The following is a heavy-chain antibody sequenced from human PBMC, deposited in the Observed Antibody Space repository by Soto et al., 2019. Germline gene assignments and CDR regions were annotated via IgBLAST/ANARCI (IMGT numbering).Heavy chain of an antibody. V-gene: IGHV5-10-1*01. CDR1: GYSFTSYW. Sequence: PGESLKISCKGSGYSFTSYWISWVRQMPGKGLEWMGRIDPSDSYTNYSPSFQGHVTISADKSISTAYLQWSSLKASDTAMYYCARPNCTNGVCYYYYYGMDVWGQGTTVTVSS. CDR2: IDPSDSYT. CDR3: ARPNCTNGVCYYYYYGMDV. D-gene: IGHD2-8*01. J-gene: IGHJ6*02.